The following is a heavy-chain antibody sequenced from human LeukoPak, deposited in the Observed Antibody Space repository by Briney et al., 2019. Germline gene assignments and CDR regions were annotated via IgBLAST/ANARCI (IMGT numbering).Heavy chain of an antibody. CDR3: AMFAYGSSWYPEICY. CDR1: GFTFSSYA. D-gene: IGHD6-13*01. Sequence: GGSLRLSCAASGFTFSSYAMHWVRQAPGKGLEWVAVISYDGSNKYYADSVKGRFTISRDNSKNTLYLQMNSLRAEDTAVYYCAMFAYGSSWYPEICYWGQGTLVTVSS. CDR2: ISYDGSNK. V-gene: IGHV3-30-3*01. J-gene: IGHJ4*02.